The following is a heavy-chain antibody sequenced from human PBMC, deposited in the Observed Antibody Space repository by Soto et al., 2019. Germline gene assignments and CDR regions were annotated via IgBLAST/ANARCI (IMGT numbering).Heavy chain of an antibody. CDR1: GFTFSSYG. V-gene: IGHV3-33*01. CDR2: IWYDGSNK. CDR3: AIDRRGYSGYDYSTVITPSYYSDY. D-gene: IGHD5-12*01. Sequence: QVQLVESGGGVVQPGRSLRLSCAASGFTFSSYGMHWVRQAPGKGLEWVAVIWYDGSNKYYADSVKGRFTISRDNSKNTLYLQMNSLRAEDTAVYYCAIDRRGYSGYDYSTVITPSYYSDYWGQGTLVTVSS. J-gene: IGHJ4*02.